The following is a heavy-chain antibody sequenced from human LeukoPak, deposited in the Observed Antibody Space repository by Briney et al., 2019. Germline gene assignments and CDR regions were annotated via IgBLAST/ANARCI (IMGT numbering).Heavy chain of an antibody. CDR2: TSGSGGST. CDR3: VTVANVYDY. V-gene: IGHV3-23*01. D-gene: IGHD4/OR15-4a*01. Sequence: GGSLRLSCAASGFGFTFSTYAMSWVRQAPGKGLEWVSVTSGSGGSTYYADSVKGRFSISRDNSKSTLCLQMSSLRPEDTAVYYCVTVANVYDYWGQGTLVTVSS. CDR1: GFGFTFSTYA. J-gene: IGHJ4*02.